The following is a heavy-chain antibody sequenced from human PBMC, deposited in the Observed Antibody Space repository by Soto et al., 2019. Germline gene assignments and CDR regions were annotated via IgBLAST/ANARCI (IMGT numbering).Heavy chain of an antibody. D-gene: IGHD6-19*01. V-gene: IGHV1-69*01. J-gene: IGHJ5*02. CDR1: GGTFSSYS. Sequence: QVQLVQSGAEVKKPGSSVKVSCKVSGGTFSSYSISWVRQAPGQGLEWMGGIIPMSDTPKYAQKFQGRVTITADESTSTAYMELRSLRFEETAVYYRARGGGYSSGWYGNNWFDPWGQGTLVTVSS. CDR3: ARGGGYSSGWYGNNWFDP. CDR2: IIPMSDTP.